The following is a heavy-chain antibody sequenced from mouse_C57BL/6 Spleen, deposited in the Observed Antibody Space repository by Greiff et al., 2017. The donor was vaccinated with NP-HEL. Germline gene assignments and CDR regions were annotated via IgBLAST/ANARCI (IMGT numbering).Heavy chain of an antibody. V-gene: IGHV1-52*01. CDR1: GYTFTSYW. CDR2: IDPSDSET. Sequence: QVQLQQPGAELVRPGSSVKLSCKASGYTFTSYWMHWVKQRPIQGLEWIGNIDPSDSETHYNQKFKDKATLTVDKSSSTAYMQLSSLTSEDSAVYYCARGPTVGHWYFDVWGTGTTVTVSS. J-gene: IGHJ1*03. D-gene: IGHD1-1*01. CDR3: ARGPTVGHWYFDV.